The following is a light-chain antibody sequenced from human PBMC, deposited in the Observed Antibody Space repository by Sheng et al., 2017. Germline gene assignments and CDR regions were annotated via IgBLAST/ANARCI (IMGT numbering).Light chain of an antibody. J-gene: IGKJ2*01. Sequence: DIQMTQSPSSLSASVGDRVTITCRASQGISSYLAWYQQKPGKVPKLLIYAASTLQSGVPSRFSGSGSGTYFTLSISSLQPEDFVTYYCQQSYSTPYTFGQGTKLEIK. CDR2: AAS. V-gene: IGKV1-27*01. CDR3: QQSYSTPYT. CDR1: QGISSY.